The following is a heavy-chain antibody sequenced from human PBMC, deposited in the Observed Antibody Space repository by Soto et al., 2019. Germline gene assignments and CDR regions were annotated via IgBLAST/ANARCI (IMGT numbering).Heavy chain of an antibody. CDR2: IIPIFGTA. CDR1: GGTFSSYA. V-gene: IGHV1-69*13. Sequence: SVKVSCKASGGTFSSYAISWVRQAPGQGLEWMGGIIPIFGTANYAQKFQGRVTITADESTNTAYMELSSLRSEDTAVYYCARVSSSGWPYYYYYYGMDVWGQGTTVTVSS. D-gene: IGHD6-19*01. J-gene: IGHJ6*02. CDR3: ARVSSSGWPYYYYYYGMDV.